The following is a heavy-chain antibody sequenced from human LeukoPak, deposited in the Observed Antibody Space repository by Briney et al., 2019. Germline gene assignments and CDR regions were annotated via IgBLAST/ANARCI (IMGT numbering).Heavy chain of an antibody. J-gene: IGHJ6*03. CDR3: AKGADIVPSSWYYYYYMDV. V-gene: IGHV3-23*01. D-gene: IGHD2-8*01. Sequence: GGSLRLSCAASGFTFSSYAMSWVRQAPGKGLEWVSAISGSGGSTYYADSVKGRFTISRDNSKNTLYLQMNSLRAEDTAVYYCAKGADIVPSSWYYYYYMDVWGKGTTVTVSS. CDR1: GFTFSSYA. CDR2: ISGSGGST.